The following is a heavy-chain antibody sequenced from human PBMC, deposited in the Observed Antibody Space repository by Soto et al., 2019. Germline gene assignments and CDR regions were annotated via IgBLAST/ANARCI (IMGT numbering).Heavy chain of an antibody. CDR1: GYSFTNYW. J-gene: IGHJ6*02. CDR2: IYPGDSDT. Sequence: GESLKISCKGSGYSFTNYWIGWVRQMPGKGLESMGIIYPGDSDTRYSPSFQGQVTISADKSISTAYLQWSSLKASDTAMYYCARTSAAGKYYYGMDVWGQGTTVTVSS. CDR3: ARTSAAGKYYYGMDV. D-gene: IGHD6-13*01. V-gene: IGHV5-51*01.